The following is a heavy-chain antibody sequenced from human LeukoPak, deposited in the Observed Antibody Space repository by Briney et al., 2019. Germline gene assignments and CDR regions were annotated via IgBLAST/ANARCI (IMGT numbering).Heavy chain of an antibody. D-gene: IGHD4-11*01. CDR1: GYTSTNYY. Sequence: ASETVSCKASGYTSTNYYIHWVRQPPGQGLEWMGIIIPRSSSTRYAQKFQDRVTMTRDKSTSTVYMELSSLRSDDTAMYYCAREAIVTTRRTFDLDYWGPGTLVTVSS. V-gene: IGHV1-46*01. J-gene: IGHJ4*02. CDR2: IIPRSSST. CDR3: AREAIVTTRRTFDLDY.